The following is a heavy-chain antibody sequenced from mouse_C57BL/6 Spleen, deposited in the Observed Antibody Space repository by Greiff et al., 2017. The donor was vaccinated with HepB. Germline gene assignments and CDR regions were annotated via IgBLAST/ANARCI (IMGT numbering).Heavy chain of an antibody. CDR1: GFTFSSYA. V-gene: IGHV5-4*01. J-gene: IGHJ2*01. Sequence: EVQLQESGGGLVKPGGSLKLSCAASGFTFSSYAMSWVRQTPEKRLEWVATISDGGSYTYYPDNVKGRFTISRDNAKNNLYLQMSHLKSEDTAMYYCAREDRYFDYWDQGTTLTVSS. CDR2: ISDGGSYT. CDR3: AREDRYFDY.